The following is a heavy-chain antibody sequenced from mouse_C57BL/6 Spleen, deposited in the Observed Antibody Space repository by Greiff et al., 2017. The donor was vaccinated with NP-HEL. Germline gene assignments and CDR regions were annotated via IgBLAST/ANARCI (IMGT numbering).Heavy chain of an antibody. CDR3: TRELDYAMDY. Sequence: VQLQQSGAELVRPGASVTLSCKASGYTFTDYEMHWVKQTPVHGLEWIRAIDPETGGTAYNQKFKGKAILTADKSSSTAYMELRSLTSEDSAVYYCTRELDYAMDYWGQGTSVTVSS. V-gene: IGHV1-15*01. J-gene: IGHJ4*01. CDR2: IDPETGGT. CDR1: GYTFTDYE.